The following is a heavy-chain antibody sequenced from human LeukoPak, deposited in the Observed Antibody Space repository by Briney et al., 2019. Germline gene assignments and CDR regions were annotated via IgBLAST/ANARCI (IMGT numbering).Heavy chain of an antibody. J-gene: IGHJ3*02. V-gene: IGHV3-30-3*01. CDR2: TSYDGSDK. CDR3: ARVFRPSLTVFIIRGAFDI. D-gene: IGHD3-3*01. CDR1: GFTFNTFS. Sequence: GRSLRLSCAASGFTFNTFSMHWVRQAPGKGLGWVAVTSYDGSDKYYADSVKGRFTISRDNSKNTLYLQMNSLRAEDTAVYYCARVFRPSLTVFIIRGAFDIWGQGTMVTVSS.